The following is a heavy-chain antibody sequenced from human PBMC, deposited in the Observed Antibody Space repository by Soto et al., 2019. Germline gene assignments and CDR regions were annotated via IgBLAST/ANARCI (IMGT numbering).Heavy chain of an antibody. V-gene: IGHV4-59*12. J-gene: IGHJ6*02. CDR1: AGSISSYY. CDR3: ARAHYGDYGYGMDV. CDR2: IYYSGST. D-gene: IGHD4-17*01. Sequence: PSETLSLTCTVSAGSISSYYWSWIRQPPGKGLEWIGYIYYSGSTYYNPSLKSRVTISVDRSKNQFSLKLSSVTAADTAVYYCARAHYGDYGYGMDVWGQGTTVTVSS.